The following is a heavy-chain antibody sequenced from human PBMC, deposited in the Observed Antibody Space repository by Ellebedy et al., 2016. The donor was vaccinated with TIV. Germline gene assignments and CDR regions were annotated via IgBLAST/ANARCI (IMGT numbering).Heavy chain of an antibody. J-gene: IGHJ4*02. CDR1: GFTFSSYA. D-gene: IGHD5-18*01. CDR2: IYSGGAT. CDR3: ARKYIYGFD. Sequence: GESLKISCAASGFTFSSYAMTWVRQAPGKGLEWVSVIYSGGATSYADSVKGRFTISRDNSKNTLYLQMNSLRVEDTAVYYCARKYIYGFDWGQGTLVTVSS. V-gene: IGHV3-66*01.